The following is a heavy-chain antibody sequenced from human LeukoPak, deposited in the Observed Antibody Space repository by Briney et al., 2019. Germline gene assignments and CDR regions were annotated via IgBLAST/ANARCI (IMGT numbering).Heavy chain of an antibody. J-gene: IGHJ6*02. CDR1: GYTFTSYA. Sequence: ASVKVSCKASGYTFTSYAMHWVRQAPGQRLEWMGWINAGNGNTKYSQKFQGRVTITRDTSASTAYKELSSLRSEDTAVYYCARDFLRQWLVPYYYYGMDVWGQGTTVTVSS. D-gene: IGHD6-19*01. CDR3: ARDFLRQWLVPYYYYGMDV. V-gene: IGHV1-3*01. CDR2: INAGNGNT.